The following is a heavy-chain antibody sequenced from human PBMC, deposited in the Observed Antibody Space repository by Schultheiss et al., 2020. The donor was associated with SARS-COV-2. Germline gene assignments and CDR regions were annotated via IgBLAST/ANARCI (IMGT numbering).Heavy chain of an antibody. J-gene: IGHJ6*02. CDR3: ARVQIWYNWNDAEGYYYYGMDV. D-gene: IGHD1-20*01. V-gene: IGHV3-9*01. CDR2: ISWNSGSI. CDR1: GFTFDDYA. Sequence: GGSLRLSCAVSGFTFDDYAMHWVRQAPGKGLEWVSGISWNSGSIGYADSVKGRFTISRDNSKNTLYLQMNNLRAGDTAVYYCARVQIWYNWNDAEGYYYYGMDVWGQGTTVTVSS.